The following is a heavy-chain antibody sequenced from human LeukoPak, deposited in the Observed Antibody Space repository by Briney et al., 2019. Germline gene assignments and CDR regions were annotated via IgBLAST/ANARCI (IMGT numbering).Heavy chain of an antibody. J-gene: IGHJ4*02. D-gene: IGHD5-18*01. CDR1: GGSFSGYY. Sequence: PSETLSLTCAVYGGSFSGYYWSWIRQPPGKGLEWIGEINHSGSTNYNPSLKSRVTISVDTSKNQFSLKLSSVTAADTAVYYCVRTCGYSYASCGWGQGTLVTASS. CDR3: VRTCGYSYASCG. CDR2: INHSGST. V-gene: IGHV4-34*01.